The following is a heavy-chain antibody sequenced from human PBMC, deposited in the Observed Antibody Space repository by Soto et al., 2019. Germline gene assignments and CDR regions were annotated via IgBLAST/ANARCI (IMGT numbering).Heavy chain of an antibody. Sequence: EVQLVESGGGLVQPGGSLRLSCAASGFTFSDYGVNWVRQAPGKGLEWISYISSGSDTIYYADSVKGRFTSSRDDAKNSLFLQMTSLRDEDTAVYYCARVSTTWEDDYWGQGSLVTVSS. CDR1: GFTFSDYG. CDR2: ISSGSDTI. D-gene: IGHD5-12*01. CDR3: ARVSTTWEDDY. V-gene: IGHV3-48*02. J-gene: IGHJ4*02.